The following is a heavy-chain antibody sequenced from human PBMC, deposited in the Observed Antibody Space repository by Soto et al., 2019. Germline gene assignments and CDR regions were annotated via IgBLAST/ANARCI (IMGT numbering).Heavy chain of an antibody. D-gene: IGHD3-9*01. Sequence: QVTLKESGPVLVKPTETLTLTCTVSGFSLSNARMGVSWIRQPPGKALEWLAHIFSNDEKSYSTSLKSRLTISKDPSKSQVVLTMNNMDPVDTAKYYCARISGYDILTGYPNYFDYWGQGTLVTVSS. J-gene: IGHJ4*02. CDR3: ARISGYDILTGYPNYFDY. V-gene: IGHV2-26*01. CDR2: IFSNDEK. CDR1: GFSLSNARMG.